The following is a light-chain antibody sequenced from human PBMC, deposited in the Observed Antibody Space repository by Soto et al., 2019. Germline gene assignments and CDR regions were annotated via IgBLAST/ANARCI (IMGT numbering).Light chain of an antibody. J-gene: IGKJ4*01. CDR1: QNISNY. CDR2: DAS. CDR3: QQRSDWPPVT. V-gene: IGKV3-11*01. Sequence: EIVLTQSPATLSLSPGERATLSCRASQNISNYLAWYQQKPGQVPRLLIYDASNRPTDIPARFSGHGSGTDFSVTISSLEPDDFAVYYCQQRSDWPPVTFGGGTKVEIK.